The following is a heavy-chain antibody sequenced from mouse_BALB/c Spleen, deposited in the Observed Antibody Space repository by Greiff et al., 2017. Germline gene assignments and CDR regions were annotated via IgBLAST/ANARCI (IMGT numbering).Heavy chain of an antibody. CDR2: ISSGGST. Sequence: EVKLVESGGGLVKPGGSLKLSCAASGFTFSSYAMSWVRQTPEKRLEWVASISSGGSTYYPDSVKGRFTISRDNARNILYLQMSSLRSEDTAMYYCARGRTTVVESYAMDYWGQGTSVTVSS. J-gene: IGHJ4*01. CDR3: ARGRTTVVESYAMDY. D-gene: IGHD1-1*01. V-gene: IGHV5-6-5*01. CDR1: GFTFSSYA.